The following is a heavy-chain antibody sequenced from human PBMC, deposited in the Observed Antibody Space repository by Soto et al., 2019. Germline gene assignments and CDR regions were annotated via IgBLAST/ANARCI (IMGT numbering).Heavy chain of an antibody. CDR1: GFTFSHYA. V-gene: IGHV3-30*18. CDR2: ISYDGGNE. Sequence: VQLVESGGGVVQPGRSLRLSCAACGFTFSHYAFHWVRQAPGKGLAWVAGISYDGGNEYYADSEKGRFTISRDSPKNTLYLQMNNLRPEDTAVYYCVKGGTTSAFSTFDIWGQGTVVTVSS. D-gene: IGHD1-1*01. J-gene: IGHJ3*02. CDR3: VKGGTTSAFSTFDI.